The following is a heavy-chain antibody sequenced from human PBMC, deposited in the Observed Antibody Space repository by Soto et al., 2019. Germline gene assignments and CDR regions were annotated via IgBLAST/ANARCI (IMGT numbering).Heavy chain of an antibody. J-gene: IGHJ4*02. CDR1: GYSISSGYY. Sequence: SETLSLTCAVSGYSISSGYYLGWIRQPPGKGLEWIGSIYHSGSTYYNPSLKSRVTISVDTSKNQFSLKLSSVTAADTAVYYCARVRASRVLRYFDWLYGYFDYWGQGTLVTVSS. D-gene: IGHD3-9*01. CDR3: ARVRASRVLRYFDWLYGYFDY. V-gene: IGHV4-38-2*01. CDR2: IYHSGST.